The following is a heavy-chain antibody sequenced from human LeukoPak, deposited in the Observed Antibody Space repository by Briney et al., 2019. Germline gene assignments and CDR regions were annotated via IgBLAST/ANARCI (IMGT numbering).Heavy chain of an antibody. J-gene: IGHJ6*03. Sequence: PGGSLRISCAASGFTFRSYDMHWVRQATGTGLEWVAFIRFDGSNKYYADSVKGRFTISRDNSKNTLYLQMNSLRAEDTAVYYCAKVGGIAVATYYYMDVWGKGTTVTVSS. D-gene: IGHD6-19*01. V-gene: IGHV3-30*02. CDR1: GFTFRSYD. CDR3: AKVGGIAVATYYYMDV. CDR2: IRFDGSNK.